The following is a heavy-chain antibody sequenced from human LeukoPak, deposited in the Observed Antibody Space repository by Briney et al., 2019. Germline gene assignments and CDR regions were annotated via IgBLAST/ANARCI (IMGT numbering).Heavy chain of an antibody. CDR3: ARDGRRYYDSSGYLNWFDP. Sequence: SETLSLTCTVSGGSISSSSYYWGWIRQPPGTGLEWIGNIYYSGSTYYNPSLKSRVTISVDTSKNQFSLKLSSVTAADTAVYYCARDGRRYYDSSGYLNWFDPWGQGTLVTVSS. D-gene: IGHD3-22*01. J-gene: IGHJ5*02. V-gene: IGHV4-39*07. CDR1: GGSISSSSYY. CDR2: IYYSGST.